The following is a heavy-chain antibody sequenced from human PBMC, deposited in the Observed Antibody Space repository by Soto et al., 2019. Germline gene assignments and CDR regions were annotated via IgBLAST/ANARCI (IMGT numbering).Heavy chain of an antibody. D-gene: IGHD2-2*01. Sequence: SETLSLTCNVSGGAISAFYWNWIRHPAGKGLEWVGRIYRSGHADYNPSLESRATMSIDPSKNEFSLTLASVTAADTAVYYCARSPSTSSIGSFDFWGRGTMVTVSS. V-gene: IGHV4-4*07. CDR2: IYRSGHA. CDR1: GGAISAFY. J-gene: IGHJ3*01. CDR3: ARSPSTSSIGSFDF.